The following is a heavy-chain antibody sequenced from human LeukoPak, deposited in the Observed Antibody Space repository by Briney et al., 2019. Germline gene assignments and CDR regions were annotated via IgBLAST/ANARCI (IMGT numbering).Heavy chain of an antibody. V-gene: IGHV4-39*01. CDR3: ARHGGSYYFDY. Sequence: SETLSLTCSISGGSISSNSFYCGWIRQPPGKGLEWIGSIYYSGSTSYNPSLKSRVTISVDTSRNQVSLKLSSVTAADTAVCYCARHGGSYYFDYRGQGTLVTVSS. J-gene: IGHJ4*02. D-gene: IGHD3-3*01. CDR1: GGSISSNSFY. CDR2: IYYSGST.